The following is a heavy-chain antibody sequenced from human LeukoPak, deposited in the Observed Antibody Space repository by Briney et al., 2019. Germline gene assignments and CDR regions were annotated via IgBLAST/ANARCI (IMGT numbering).Heavy chain of an antibody. V-gene: IGHV4-31*03. CDR3: ARERNGEAFDY. J-gene: IGHJ4*02. Sequence: PSQTLSLTCTVSGGSISSGGYYWSWIRQHPGKGLEWIGYIYYSGSTYYNPSLKSRVTISVDTSKNQFSLQLSSVTAADTAVYYCARERNGEAFDYWGQGTLVTVSS. D-gene: IGHD1-1*01. CDR1: GGSISSGGYY. CDR2: IYYSGST.